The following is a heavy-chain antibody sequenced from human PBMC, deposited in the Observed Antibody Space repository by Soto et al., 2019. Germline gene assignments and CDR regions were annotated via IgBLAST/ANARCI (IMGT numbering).Heavy chain of an antibody. Sequence: SVKVSCKASGGTFSSYAISWVRQAPGQGLEWMGGIIPIFGTANYAQKFQGRVTITADESTSTAYMELSSLRSEDTAVYYCARERRGVWFGELMYYYGMDVWGQGTTVTVS. CDR2: IIPIFGTA. CDR3: ARERRGVWFGELMYYYGMDV. CDR1: GGTFSSYA. D-gene: IGHD3-10*01. J-gene: IGHJ6*02. V-gene: IGHV1-69*13.